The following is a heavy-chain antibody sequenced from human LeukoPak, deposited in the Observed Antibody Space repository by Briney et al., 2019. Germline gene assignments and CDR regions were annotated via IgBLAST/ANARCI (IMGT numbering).Heavy chain of an antibody. V-gene: IGHV3-9*01. CDR2: ISWNSGSI. CDR3: AKDAAHYSGRKFDY. D-gene: IGHD6-13*01. CDR1: GFTFDDYA. J-gene: IGHJ4*02. Sequence: GRSLRLSCAASGFTFDDYAMHWVRQAPGKGLEWVPGISWNSGSIGYADSVKGRFTISRDNAKNSLYLQMNSLRAEDTALYYCAKDAAHYSGRKFDYWGQGTLVTVSS.